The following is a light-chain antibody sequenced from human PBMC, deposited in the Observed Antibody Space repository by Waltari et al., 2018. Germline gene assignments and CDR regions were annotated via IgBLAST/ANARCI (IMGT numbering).Light chain of an antibody. CDR1: QNLLHRNGNND. CDR2: LGS. J-gene: IGKJ1*01. V-gene: IGKV2-28*01. Sequence: IAVMQSPLSLPVTRGAPASISCRSRQNLLHRNGNNDLDWYLQKPGKSPQLLSYLGSNRACGVPDRFSGSGSGTDFTMGISRVEAEDVGVYDCMRSLRTLWTFGPGTTVAIK. CDR3: MRSLRTLWT.